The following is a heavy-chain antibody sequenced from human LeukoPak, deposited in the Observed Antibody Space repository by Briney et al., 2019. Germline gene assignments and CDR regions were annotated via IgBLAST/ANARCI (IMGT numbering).Heavy chain of an antibody. J-gene: IGHJ4*02. D-gene: IGHD3-22*01. CDR1: GGSISTYY. CDR3: ARGGYYYDSSAYLCYFDY. V-gene: IGHV4-59*01. CDR2: IYYSGST. Sequence: SETLSLTCTVSGGSISTYYWSWIRQPPGKGLEWIGCIYYSGSTNYNPSLKSRVTISVDTSKNQFSLKLSSVTAADTAVYYCARGGYYYDSSAYLCYFDYWGQGTLVTVSS.